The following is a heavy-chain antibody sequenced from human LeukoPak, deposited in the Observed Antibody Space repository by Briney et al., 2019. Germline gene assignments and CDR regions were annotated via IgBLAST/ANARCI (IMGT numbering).Heavy chain of an antibody. V-gene: IGHV4-30-4*08. D-gene: IGHD2-2*01. CDR2: IYYSGST. Sequence: KPSQTLSLTCTVSGGSISSGDYYWSWIRQPPGKGLEWIGYIYYSGSTYYNPSLKSRVTISVDTSKNQFSLKLRSVTAADTTVSYCARGGGYCSSTSCPQDYYYYYMDVWGKGTPVTVSS. J-gene: IGHJ6*03. CDR1: GGSISSGDYY. CDR3: ARGGGYCSSTSCPQDYYYYYMDV.